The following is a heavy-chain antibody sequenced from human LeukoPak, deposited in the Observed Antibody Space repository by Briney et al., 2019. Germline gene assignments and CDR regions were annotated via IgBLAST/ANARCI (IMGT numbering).Heavy chain of an antibody. J-gene: IGHJ3*02. Sequence: SETLSLTCTVSGGSISSYYWSWIRQPAGKGLEWIGRIYTSGSTNYNPSLKSRVTTSVDTSKNQFSLKLSSVTAADTAVYYCARELGYYYDSSGYSRSHDAFDIWGQGTMVTVSS. CDR2: IYTSGST. CDR1: GGSISSYY. D-gene: IGHD3-22*01. CDR3: ARELGYYYDSSGYSRSHDAFDI. V-gene: IGHV4-4*07.